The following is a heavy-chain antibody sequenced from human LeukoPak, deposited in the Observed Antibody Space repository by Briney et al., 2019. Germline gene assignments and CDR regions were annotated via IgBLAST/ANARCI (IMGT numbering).Heavy chain of an antibody. J-gene: IGHJ4*02. V-gene: IGHV3-23*01. D-gene: IGHD6-13*01. CDR3: AKLLTYSSSWYSSY. CDR1: GFTFSSYA. Sequence: GGSLRLSCAASGFTFSSYAMSWVRQAPGKGLEWVSAISGSGGSTYYADSVKGRFTISRDNSKNTLYLQMNSLRAEDTAVYYCAKLLTYSSSWYSSYWGQGTLVTVSS. CDR2: ISGSGGST.